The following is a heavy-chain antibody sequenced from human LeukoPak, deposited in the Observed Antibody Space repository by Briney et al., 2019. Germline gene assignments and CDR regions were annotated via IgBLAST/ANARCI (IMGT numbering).Heavy chain of an antibody. V-gene: IGHV4-4*07. CDR1: GGSISSYY. J-gene: IGHJ6*02. CDR3: AREAYYDFWSGYYYYGMDV. CDR2: IYTSGST. D-gene: IGHD3-3*01. Sequence: SETQSLTCTVSGGSISSYYWSWIRQPAGKGLEWIGRIYTSGSTNYNPSLKSRVTMSVDTSKNQFSLKLSSVTAADTAVYYCAREAYYDFWSGYYYYGMDVWGQGTTVTVSS.